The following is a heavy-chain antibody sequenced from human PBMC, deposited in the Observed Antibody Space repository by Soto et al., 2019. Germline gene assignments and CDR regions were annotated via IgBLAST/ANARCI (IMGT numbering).Heavy chain of an antibody. Sequence: QVQLVESGGGVVQPGRSLRLSCAASGFTFSSYGMHWVRQAPGKGLEWVAVISYDGSNKYYADSVKGRFTISRDNSKNTLYLQMNSLRAEDTAVYYCAKDLVSPGDYALDYWGQGTLVTVSS. CDR3: AKDLVSPGDYALDY. V-gene: IGHV3-30*18. J-gene: IGHJ4*02. CDR1: GFTFSSYG. D-gene: IGHD4-17*01. CDR2: ISYDGSNK.